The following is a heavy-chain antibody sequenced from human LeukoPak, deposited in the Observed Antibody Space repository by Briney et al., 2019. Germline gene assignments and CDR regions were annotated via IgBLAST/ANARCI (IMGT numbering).Heavy chain of an antibody. V-gene: IGHV1-3*01. D-gene: IGHD2-15*01. CDR3: ARDRWHCRVNCDSVYYFALDV. CDR1: GYTFTNYA. J-gene: IGHJ6*04. CDR2: INPGNGDT. Sequence: AASVKVSCKGSGYTFTNYAIHWVRQAPGQSLEWLGWINPGNGDTKYSQDFQGRVTINTDTSAATAYVELNSLTSEDTAVYYCARDRWHCRVNCDSVYYFALDVWGEGTTVTVSS.